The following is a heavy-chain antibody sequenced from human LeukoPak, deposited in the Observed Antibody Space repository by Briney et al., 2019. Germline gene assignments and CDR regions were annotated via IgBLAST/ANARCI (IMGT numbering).Heavy chain of an antibody. D-gene: IGHD3-22*01. V-gene: IGHV3-23*01. CDR2: ISGSGGST. CDR3: ATSDARYYDSSGYYTDLDY. J-gene: IGHJ4*02. Sequence: GGSLRLSCAASGFTFSSYAMSWVRQAPGKVLEWVSAISGSGGSTYYADSAKGRFTISRDNSKNTLYLQMNSLRAEDTAVYYCATSDARYYDSSGYYTDLDYWGQGTLVTVSS. CDR1: GFTFSSYA.